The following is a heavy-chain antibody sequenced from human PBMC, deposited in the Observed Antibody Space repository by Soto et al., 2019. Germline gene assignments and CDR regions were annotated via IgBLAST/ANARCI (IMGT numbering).Heavy chain of an antibody. CDR2: INPGNGKI. CDR1: GYTFTSYT. V-gene: IGHV1-3*01. D-gene: IGHD1-26*01. J-gene: IGHJ4*02. CDR3: ACYRGGSYARLDY. Sequence: GASVKVSCKASGYTFTSYTMHWVRQAPGQRLEWMGWINPGNGKIKYSQKLQARVRITRDKSASTAYMELSSLRFEDTAVYYCACYRGGSYARLDYWGQGTLVTVSS.